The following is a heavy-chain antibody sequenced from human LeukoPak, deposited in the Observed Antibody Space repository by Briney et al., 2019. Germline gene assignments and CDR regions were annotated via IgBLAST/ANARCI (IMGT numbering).Heavy chain of an antibody. Sequence: GGSLRLSCAASGFTVSSNYMSWVRQAPGKGLEWVSVIYSGGSTYYADSVKGRFTISRDNSKNTLYLQMNSLRAEDTAVYYCARPSHYYYYMDVWGKGTTVTISS. CDR1: GFTVSSNY. CDR2: IYSGGST. J-gene: IGHJ6*03. CDR3: ARPSHYYYYMDV. V-gene: IGHV3-66*04.